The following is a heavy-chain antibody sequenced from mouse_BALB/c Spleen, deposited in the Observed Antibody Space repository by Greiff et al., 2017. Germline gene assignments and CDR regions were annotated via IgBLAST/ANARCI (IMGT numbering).Heavy chain of an antibody. CDR3: ARDKGVYLYAMDY. J-gene: IGHJ4*01. CDR2: ISDGGSYT. Sequence: EVKLQESGGGLVKPGGSLKLSCAASGFTFSDYYMYWVRQTPEKRLEWVATISDGGSYTYYPDSVKGRFTISRDNAKNNLYLQMSSLKSEDTAMYYCARDKGVYLYAMDYWGQGTSGTVSS. D-gene: IGHD5-5*01. CDR1: GFTFSDYY. V-gene: IGHV5-4*02.